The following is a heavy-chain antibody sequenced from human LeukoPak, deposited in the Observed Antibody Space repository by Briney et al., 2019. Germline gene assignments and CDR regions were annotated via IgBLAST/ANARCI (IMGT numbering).Heavy chain of an antibody. CDR3: VRDRAAPDS. J-gene: IGHJ4*02. Sequence: GGSLRLSCAASGFTFTHYAMNWVRQAPGKGLEWLSYITYNSDAIYYADSVKGRFTVSRDNAKNSIYVQMNNLRAEDTAVYYCVRDRAAPDSWGQGTLVTVSS. V-gene: IGHV3-48*04. D-gene: IGHD3-10*01. CDR2: ITYNSDAI. CDR1: GFTFTHYA.